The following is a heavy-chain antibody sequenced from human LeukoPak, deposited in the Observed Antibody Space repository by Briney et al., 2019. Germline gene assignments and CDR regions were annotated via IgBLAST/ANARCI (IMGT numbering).Heavy chain of an antibody. CDR3: VRTPPNWGFDY. CDR2: MSPNSGDT. D-gene: IGHD7-27*01. CDR1: EYTFTSHD. J-gene: IGHJ4*02. Sequence: ASVTVSCKASEYTFTSHDINWVRQATGQGLEWMGWMSPNSGDTGYAQKFQGRVTMTSDSSISTAYMELSSLRSEDTAIYYCVRTPPNWGFDYWGQGTLVTVSS. V-gene: IGHV1-8*01.